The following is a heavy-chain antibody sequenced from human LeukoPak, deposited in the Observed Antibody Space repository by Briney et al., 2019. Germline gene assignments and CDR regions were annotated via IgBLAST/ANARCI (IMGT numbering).Heavy chain of an antibody. V-gene: IGHV4-34*01. J-gene: IGHJ5*02. CDR1: GGSFSGYY. D-gene: IGHD2-15*01. CDR3: ARGHDGVVGWFAP. CDR2: INHSGST. Sequence: SETLSLTCAVYGGSFSGYYWSWIRRPPGKGLEWIGEINHSGSTNYNPSLKSRVTISVDTSKNQFSLKLSSVTAADTAVYYCARGHDGVVGWFAPWGRGTLVTVSS.